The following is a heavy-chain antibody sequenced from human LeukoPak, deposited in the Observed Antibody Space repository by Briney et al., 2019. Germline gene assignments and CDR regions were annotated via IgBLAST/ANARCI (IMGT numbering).Heavy chain of an antibody. CDR3: ARDGGYCTNGVCSNWFDP. CDR2: IYYSGST. Sequence: PSETLSLTCTVSGGSISSYYWSWIRQPPGKGLEWIGYIYYSGSTNYNHSLKSRVTISVDTSKNQFSLKLSSVTAADTAVYYCARDGGYCTNGVCSNWFDPWGQGTLVTVSS. V-gene: IGHV4-59*01. J-gene: IGHJ5*02. D-gene: IGHD2-8*01. CDR1: GGSISSYY.